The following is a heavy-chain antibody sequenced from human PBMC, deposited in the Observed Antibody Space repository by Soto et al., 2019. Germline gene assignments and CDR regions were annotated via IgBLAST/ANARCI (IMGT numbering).Heavy chain of an antibody. V-gene: IGHV5-51*01. D-gene: IGHD3-10*01. CDR2: IYPGDSDT. CDR3: STSGPPARGVISMDV. CDR1: GYSFTGYW. Sequence: AASLKISCKGSGYSFTGYWIGWVRQMPGKGLEWMGIIYPGDSDTRYSPSFQGQVTISADKSISTAYLQWSSLKASDTAMYYCSTSGPPARGVISMDVRGQGTTVTVPS. J-gene: IGHJ6*02.